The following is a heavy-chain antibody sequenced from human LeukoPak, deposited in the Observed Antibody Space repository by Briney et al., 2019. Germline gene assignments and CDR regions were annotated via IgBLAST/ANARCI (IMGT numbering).Heavy chain of an antibody. D-gene: IGHD2-2*01. V-gene: IGHV4-61*02. Sequence: SETLSLTCTVSGGSISSGSYYWSWIRQPAGKGLEWIGRIYTSGSTNYNPSLKSRVTISVDTSKNQFSLKLSSVTAADTAVYYCAREGSIVVVPAPNRFYYYGMDVWGQGTTVTVSS. CDR2: IYTSGST. J-gene: IGHJ6*02. CDR1: GGSISSGSYY. CDR3: AREGSIVVVPAPNRFYYYGMDV.